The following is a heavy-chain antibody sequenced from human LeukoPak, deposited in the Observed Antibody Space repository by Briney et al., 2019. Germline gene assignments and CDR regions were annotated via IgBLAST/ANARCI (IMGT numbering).Heavy chain of an antibody. J-gene: IGHJ4*02. V-gene: IGHV3-48*03. CDR3: AKEQGGGKPFDH. CDR2: ISSSGSTI. Sequence: GGSLRLSCAASGFTFSSYEMNWVRQAPGKGLEWVSYISSSGSTIYYADSVKGRFTISRDNAKNSLYLQMNSLRAEDTAVYYCAKEQGGGKPFDHWGQGTLVTVSS. CDR1: GFTFSSYE. D-gene: IGHD3-16*01.